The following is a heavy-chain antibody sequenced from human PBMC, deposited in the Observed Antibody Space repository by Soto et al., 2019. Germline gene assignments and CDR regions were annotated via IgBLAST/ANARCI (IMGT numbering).Heavy chain of an antibody. CDR2: ISAYNGNT. J-gene: IGHJ5*02. D-gene: IGHD6-19*01. CDR3: ARDPPYSSGWYAGFDP. CDR1: GYTFTSYG. Sequence: GASVKVSCKASGYTFTSYGISWVRQAPGQGLEWMGWISAYNGNTNYAQKLQGRVTMTTDTSTSTAYMELRSLRSDDTAAYYCARDPPYSSGWYAGFDPWGQGTPVTVSS. V-gene: IGHV1-18*01.